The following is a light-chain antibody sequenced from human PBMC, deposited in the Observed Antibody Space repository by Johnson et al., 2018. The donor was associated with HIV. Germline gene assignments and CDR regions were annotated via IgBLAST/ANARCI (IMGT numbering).Light chain of an antibody. J-gene: IGLJ1*01. CDR3: VTWDRSLSAPYV. V-gene: IGLV1-51*01. Sequence: SVLTQPPSVSAAPGQEVTISCSGSYSNIWSNYVSWYQQLPGTAPKLLIYDNDKRPSGIPDRFSGSKSGTSATLGITGLQTRDEADYYCVTWDRSLSAPYVFGTGTKVTVL. CDR1: YSNIWSNY. CDR2: DND.